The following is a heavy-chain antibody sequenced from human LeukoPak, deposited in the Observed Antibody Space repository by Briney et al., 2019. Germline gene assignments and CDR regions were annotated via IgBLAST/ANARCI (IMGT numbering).Heavy chain of an antibody. V-gene: IGHV4-4*02. J-gene: IGHJ5*02. Sequence: PSGTLSLTCAVSGGSISSSNWWRWVRQPPGKGLEWIGEIYHSGSTYYNPSLKSRVTISVDTSKNQFSLKLSSVTAADTAVYYCARAYYGSGSSNWFDPWGQGTLVTVSS. CDR3: ARAYYGSGSSNWFDP. D-gene: IGHD3-10*01. CDR2: IYHSGST. CDR1: GGSISSSNW.